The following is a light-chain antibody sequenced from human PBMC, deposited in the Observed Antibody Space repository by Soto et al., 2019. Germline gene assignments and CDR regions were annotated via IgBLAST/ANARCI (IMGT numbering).Light chain of an antibody. Sequence: DIQMTQSPSTLSASVGDRVTFTCRASQSISTWLAWYQQKPGKAPCLLIYEASNLHNGVPSRFSGGGSGTEVPLTLNRLQPDDFASYYCLQYNNYPSTFGGGTKVEIQ. J-gene: IGKJ4*01. V-gene: IGKV1-5*03. CDR2: EAS. CDR3: LQYNNYPST. CDR1: QSISTW.